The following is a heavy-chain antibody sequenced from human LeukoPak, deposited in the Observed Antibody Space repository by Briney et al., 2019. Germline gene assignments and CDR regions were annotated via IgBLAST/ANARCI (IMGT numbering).Heavy chain of an antibody. J-gene: IGHJ6*03. CDR2: ISGTDTYV. D-gene: IGHD3-3*01. CDR1: GFIFSDYS. V-gene: IGHV3-21*01. Sequence: GGSLRLSCAASGFIFSDYSMNWVRQAPGKGLEWVSSISGTDTYVYHADALRGRIIISRDNAKSSLFLQLNSLRVEDTAVYYCARDGGDFWSGYYTHYFYYHMDVWGKGTTVTVSS. CDR3: ARDGGDFWSGYYTHYFYYHMDV.